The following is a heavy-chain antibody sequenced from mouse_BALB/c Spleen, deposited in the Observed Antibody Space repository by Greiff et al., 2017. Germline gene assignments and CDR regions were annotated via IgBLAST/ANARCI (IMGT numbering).Heavy chain of an antibody. CDR2: ISYSGST. Sequence: DVKLQESGPGLVKPSQSLSLTCTVTGYSITSDYAWNWIRQFPGNKLEWMGYISYSGSTSYNPSLKSRISITRDTSKNQFFLQLNSVTTEDTATYYCAHYYGSSYGYFDVWGAGTTVTVSS. CDR1: GYSITSDYA. V-gene: IGHV3-2*02. J-gene: IGHJ1*01. D-gene: IGHD1-1*01. CDR3: AHYYGSSYGYFDV.